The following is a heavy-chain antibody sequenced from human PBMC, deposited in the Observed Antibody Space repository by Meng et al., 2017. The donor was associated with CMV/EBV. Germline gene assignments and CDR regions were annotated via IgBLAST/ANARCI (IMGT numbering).Heavy chain of an antibody. CDR1: GYTFTSYD. CDR3: ARERGFVVVVPAANGPVDY. CDR2: MNPNSGNT. J-gene: IGHJ4*02. D-gene: IGHD2-2*01. V-gene: IGHV1-8*01. Sequence: ASVKVSCKASGYTFTSYDINWVRQATGQGLEWMGWMNPNSGNTGYAQKFQGRVTMTRNTSISTAYMELSSLRSEDTAVYYCARERGFVVVVPAANGPVDYWGQGTLVTVSS.